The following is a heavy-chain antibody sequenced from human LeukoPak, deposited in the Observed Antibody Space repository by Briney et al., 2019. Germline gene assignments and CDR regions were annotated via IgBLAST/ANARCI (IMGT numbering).Heavy chain of an antibody. D-gene: IGHD2-15*01. CDR3: ARYRDSGGRLAFDI. CDR1: GGSFSGYY. J-gene: IGHJ3*02. CDR2: IYYSGST. V-gene: IGHV4-31*11. Sequence: PSETLSLTCAVYGGSFSGYYWSWIRQHPGKGLEWIGYIYYSGSTYYNPSLKSRVTISVDTSKNQFSLRLSSVTAADTAIYYCARYRDSGGRLAFDIWGQGTMATVSS.